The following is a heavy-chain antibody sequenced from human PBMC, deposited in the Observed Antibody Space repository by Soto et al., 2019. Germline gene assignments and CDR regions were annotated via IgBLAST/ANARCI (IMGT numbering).Heavy chain of an antibody. V-gene: IGHV3-23*01. CDR2: ISGSGGDT. J-gene: IGHJ5*02. CDR3: AKSTFGVVNPLNWFDP. Sequence: EVQLLESGGGLVQPGGSLRLSCAASGFTFSSYGMNWVRRAPGKGLEWVSFISGSGGDTYYADSVKGRFTVSRDNSKNDIDLQMKSLRADDTAVYYCAKSTFGVVNPLNWFDPWGQGTLVTVSS. CDR1: GFTFSSYG. D-gene: IGHD3-3*01.